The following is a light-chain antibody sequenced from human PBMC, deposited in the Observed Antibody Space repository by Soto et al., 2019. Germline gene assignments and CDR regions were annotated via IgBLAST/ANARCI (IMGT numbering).Light chain of an antibody. Sequence: LTQAPSVSGTPGQRVTITCSGSSSNIGRNSVNWYQHLPGTAPKLLTHGNNHRPSGVPDRFSGSKSGTSASLAISGLQPEDEADYCCAAWDDSLNEYVFGDGTKVTVL. CDR1: SSNIGRNS. J-gene: IGLJ1*01. CDR3: AAWDDSLNEYV. CDR2: GNN. V-gene: IGLV1-44*01.